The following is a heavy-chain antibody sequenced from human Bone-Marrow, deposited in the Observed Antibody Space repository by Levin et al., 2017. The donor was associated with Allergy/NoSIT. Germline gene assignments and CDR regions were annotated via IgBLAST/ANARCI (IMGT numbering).Heavy chain of an antibody. Sequence: SETLSLTCAVSGASFTDYNWNWIRQPPGKGLEWIGEINHIGTTFYNPSVKSRLNISIDTSTKQFSLDLTSVTAADTAVYYCARGLMVTFGGIRLVGNYFDTWAQGTLVTVSS. CDR3: ARGLMVTFGGIRLVGNYFDT. D-gene: IGHD3-16*01. V-gene: IGHV4-34*01. CDR1: GASFTDYN. J-gene: IGHJ5*02. CDR2: INHIGTT.